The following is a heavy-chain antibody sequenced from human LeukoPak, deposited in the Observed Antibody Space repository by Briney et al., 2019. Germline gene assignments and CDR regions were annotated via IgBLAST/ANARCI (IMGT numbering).Heavy chain of an antibody. V-gene: IGHV3-53*01. J-gene: IGHJ2*01. Sequence: GGSLRLSCAASGFTVSSNYMSWVRQAPGKGLEWVSVIYSGGSTYYADSVKGRFTISRDNSKNTLYLQMNSLRAEDTAVYYCARERPGPYWYFDLWGRGTLVTVPS. CDR2: IYSGGST. CDR3: ARERPGPYWYFDL. CDR1: GFTVSSNY.